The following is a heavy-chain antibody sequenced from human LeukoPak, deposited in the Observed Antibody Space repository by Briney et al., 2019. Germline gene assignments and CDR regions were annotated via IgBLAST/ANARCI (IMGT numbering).Heavy chain of an antibody. CDR1: GFTVITND. Sequence: GGSLVLSCAASGFTVITNDMTWVRQAPGKGLEWVSVLYSDGNTKYADSVQGRFTISRDNSKNTLYLEMNSLSPDDTAVYYCARGVEPLAANTLAYWGQGTLVTVSS. J-gene: IGHJ4*02. CDR2: LYSDGNT. D-gene: IGHD1-14*01. V-gene: IGHV3-53*01. CDR3: ARGVEPLAANTLAY.